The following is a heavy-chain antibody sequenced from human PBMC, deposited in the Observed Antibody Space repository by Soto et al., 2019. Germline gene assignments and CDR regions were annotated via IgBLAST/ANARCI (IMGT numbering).Heavy chain of an antibody. J-gene: IGHJ5*02. CDR2: IKSKTDGGTT. D-gene: IGHD2-8*01. V-gene: IGHV3-15*01. CDR1: GFTFSNAW. CDR3: TTGVMVYAIENWFDP. Sequence: LRLSCAASGFTFSNAWMSWVRQAPGKGLEWVGRIKSKTDGGTTDYAAPVKGRFTISRDDSKNTLYLQMNSLKTEDTAVYYCTTGVMVYAIENWFDPWGQGTLVTVSS.